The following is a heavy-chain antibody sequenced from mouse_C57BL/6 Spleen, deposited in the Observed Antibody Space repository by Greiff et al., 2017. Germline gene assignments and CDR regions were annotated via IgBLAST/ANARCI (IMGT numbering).Heavy chain of an antibody. J-gene: IGHJ3*01. D-gene: IGHD2-4*01. CDR1: GYAFTNYL. CDR2: INPGSGGT. V-gene: IGHV1-54*01. Sequence: VQLQQSGAELVRPGTSVKVSCKASGYAFTNYLIEWVKQRPGQGLEWIGVINPGSGGTNYNEKFKGKATLTADKSSSTAYMQLSSLTSEDSAVYVCERSPYDYVSAWFAYWGQGTLVTVSA. CDR3: ERSPYDYVSAWFAY.